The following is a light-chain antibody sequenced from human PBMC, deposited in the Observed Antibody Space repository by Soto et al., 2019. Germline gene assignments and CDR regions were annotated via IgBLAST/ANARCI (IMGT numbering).Light chain of an antibody. CDR2: DVN. V-gene: IGLV2-8*01. Sequence: QSALTQPPSASGSPGQSVTISCTGTLSDVGGQNLVSWYRQDPGKAPKLIIYDVNQRPSGVPDRFSGSKSGSTASLTVSGLQAEDEANYYCSSYTGTNVIFGGGTKVTV. CDR1: LSDVGGQNL. CDR3: SSYTGTNVI. J-gene: IGLJ2*01.